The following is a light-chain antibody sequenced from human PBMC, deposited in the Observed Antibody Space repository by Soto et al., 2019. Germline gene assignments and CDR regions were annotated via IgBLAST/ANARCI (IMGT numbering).Light chain of an antibody. CDR1: QSLVYSDGNTY. CDR3: MQGTHPYT. V-gene: IGKV2-30*01. J-gene: IGKJ2*01. CDR2: KVS. Sequence: DVVMTQSPLSLPVTLGQPASISCRSSQSLVYSDGNTYLTWFQQRPGQSPRRLIYKVSNRDSGVPDRFSGSGSGTDFTLKISRVEAEDVGVYYCMQGTHPYTFGHGTKLEIK.